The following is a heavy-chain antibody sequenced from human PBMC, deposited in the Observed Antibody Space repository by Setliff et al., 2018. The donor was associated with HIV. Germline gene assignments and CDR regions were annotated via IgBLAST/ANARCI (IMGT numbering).Heavy chain of an antibody. Sequence: PSETLSLTCAVYDGSFSGYYWIWIRQPPGKGLEWIGEITHSGRTNYNPSLKSRVTISVDTSKNQFSLKLSSVTAADTAVYYCAGDDYLDSSGYEGASYWGRGTLVTVSS. V-gene: IGHV4-34*01. CDR1: DGSFSGYY. CDR2: ITHSGRT. CDR3: AGDDYLDSSGYEGASY. D-gene: IGHD3-22*01. J-gene: IGHJ4*02.